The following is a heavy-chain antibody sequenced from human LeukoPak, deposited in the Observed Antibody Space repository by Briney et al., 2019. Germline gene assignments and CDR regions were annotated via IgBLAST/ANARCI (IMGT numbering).Heavy chain of an antibody. D-gene: IGHD3-10*01. CDR3: ARDGSGIWFGETIIGDWFDP. J-gene: IGHJ5*02. CDR2: ISSSSSYI. V-gene: IGHV3-21*01. Sequence: GGSLRLSCAASGFTFSSYSMNWVRQAPGKGLEWVSSISSSSSYIYYADSVKGRFTISRDNAKNSLYLQMNSLRAEDTAVYYCARDGSGIWFGETIIGDWFDPWGQGTLVTVSS. CDR1: GFTFSSYS.